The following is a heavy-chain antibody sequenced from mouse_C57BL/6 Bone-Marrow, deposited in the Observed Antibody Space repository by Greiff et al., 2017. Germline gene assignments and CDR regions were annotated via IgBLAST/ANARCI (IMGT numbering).Heavy chain of an antibody. Sequence: QVQLQQPGAELVKPGASVQLSCKASGSTFTSYSMHWVMRRPGQGLAWIGMLLPNSGSPTYNEELTSKATLTVDHSSSTAYMQLSSMTSEDSAVYYCAREDYDRDWYFDVWGTGTTVTVAA. CDR3: AREDYDRDWYFDV. D-gene: IGHD2-4*01. J-gene: IGHJ1*03. CDR2: LLPNSGSP. CDR1: GSTFTSYS. V-gene: IGHV1-64*01.